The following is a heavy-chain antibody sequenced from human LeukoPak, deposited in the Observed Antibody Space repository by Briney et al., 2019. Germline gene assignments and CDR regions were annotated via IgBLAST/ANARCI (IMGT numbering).Heavy chain of an antibody. CDR3: GRATQTLNYFLY. J-gene: IGHJ4*02. D-gene: IGHD2/OR15-2a*01. Sequence: ASVKVSCKASGYTFTSYYMHWVRQAPGPGLEWMGIINPSGGSTSYAQKFQGRVTMTTDTSTSTVYMELSSLRSEDTAVYYCGRATQTLNYFLYWGQGTLVTVSS. V-gene: IGHV1-46*03. CDR2: INPSGGST. CDR1: GYTFTSYY.